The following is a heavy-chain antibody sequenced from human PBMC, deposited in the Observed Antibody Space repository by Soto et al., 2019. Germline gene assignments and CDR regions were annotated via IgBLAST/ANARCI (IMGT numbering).Heavy chain of an antibody. Sequence: PGESLKISCKGSGYSFTSYWIGWVRQMPGKGLEWMGIIYPGDSDTRYSPSFQGQVTISADKSISTAYLQRSSLKASDTAMYYCARTLVVPAAFYYYYGMDVWGQGTTVTVAS. CDR1: GYSFTSYW. CDR2: IYPGDSDT. V-gene: IGHV5-51*01. D-gene: IGHD2-2*01. J-gene: IGHJ6*02. CDR3: ARTLVVPAAFYYYYGMDV.